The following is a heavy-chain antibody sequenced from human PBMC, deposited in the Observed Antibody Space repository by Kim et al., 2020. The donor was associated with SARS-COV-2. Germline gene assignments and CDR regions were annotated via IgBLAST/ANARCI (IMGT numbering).Heavy chain of an antibody. D-gene: IGHD3-16*01. CDR2: GST. J-gene: IGHJ5*02. V-gene: IGHV4-4*07. Sequence: GSTNYNPSLKSRVTMSVDTSKNQFSLKLSSVTAADTAVYYCARVGDWFDPWGQGTLVTVSS. CDR3: ARVGDWFDP.